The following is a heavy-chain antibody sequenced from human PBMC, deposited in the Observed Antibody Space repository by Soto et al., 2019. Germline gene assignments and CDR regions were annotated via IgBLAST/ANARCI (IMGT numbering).Heavy chain of an antibody. CDR2: IYYSGST. D-gene: IGHD5-12*01. Sequence: SETLSLTCTVSGGSISSYYWSWIRQPPGKGLEWIGYIYYSGSTNYNPSLKSRVTISVDTSKNQFSLKLSSVTAADTAVYYCAGNIVATIWDYMDVWGKGTTVTVSS. CDR1: GGSISSYY. V-gene: IGHV4-59*01. CDR3: AGNIVATIWDYMDV. J-gene: IGHJ6*03.